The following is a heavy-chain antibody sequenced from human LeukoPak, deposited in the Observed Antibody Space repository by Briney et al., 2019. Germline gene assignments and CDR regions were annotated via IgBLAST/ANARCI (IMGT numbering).Heavy chain of an antibody. CDR1: GGSISSGSYY. J-gene: IGHJ6*03. D-gene: IGHD6-13*01. CDR3: ARESQYSSSWYGRYYYYYYMDV. Sequence: RTSETLSLTCTVSGGSISSGSYYWSWIRQPAGKGLEWIGRIYTSGSTNYNPSLKSRVTISVDTSKNQFSLKLSSVTAADTAVYYCARESQYSSSWYGRYYYYYYMDVWGKGTTVTISS. CDR2: IYTSGST. V-gene: IGHV4-61*02.